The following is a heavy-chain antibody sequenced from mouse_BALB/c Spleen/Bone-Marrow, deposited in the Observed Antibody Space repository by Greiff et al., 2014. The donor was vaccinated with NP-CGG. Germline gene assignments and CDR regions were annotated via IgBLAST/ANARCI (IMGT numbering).Heavy chain of an antibody. CDR1: GFNIKDTY. V-gene: IGHV14-3*02. J-gene: IGHJ3*01. CDR3: ASYYYGSSGFAY. Sequence: EVQLQQSGAELVKPGASVKLSCTASGFNIKDTYMHWVKQRHEQSLEWIGRIDPATGNTKYDQKFQGKATITADTSSNTAYLQLSSLTSEDTAVYYCASYYYGSSGFAYWGQGTLVTVSA. CDR2: IDPATGNT. D-gene: IGHD1-1*01.